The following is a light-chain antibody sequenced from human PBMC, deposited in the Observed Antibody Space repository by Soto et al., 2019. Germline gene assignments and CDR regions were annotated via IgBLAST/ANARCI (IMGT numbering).Light chain of an antibody. J-gene: IGKJ1*01. Sequence: ETVMTQSPATLSVSPGERVTLSCRASQSVSSHLAWYQHKPGQSPRLLIYGASTRATGIPARFSRRGSGTEFTLTISSLQAEDSAFYYCHQYDDWPTWRFGQGTEVEVK. CDR1: QSVSSH. CDR2: GAS. V-gene: IGKV3-15*01. CDR3: HQYDDWPTWR.